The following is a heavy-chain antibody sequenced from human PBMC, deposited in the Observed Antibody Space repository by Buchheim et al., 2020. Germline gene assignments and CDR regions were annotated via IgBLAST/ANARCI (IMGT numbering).Heavy chain of an antibody. CDR2: IYSGGST. V-gene: IGHV3-53*04. Sequence: EVQLVESGGGLVQPGGSLRLSCAASGFTVSSNYMSWVRQAPGKGLEWVSVIYSGGSTYYADSVKGRFTISRHNSKNTLYLQVNSLRAEDTAVYYCARASRERATIFGVARYYFDYWGQGTL. CDR1: GFTVSSNY. J-gene: IGHJ4*02. CDR3: ARASRERATIFGVARYYFDY. D-gene: IGHD3-3*01.